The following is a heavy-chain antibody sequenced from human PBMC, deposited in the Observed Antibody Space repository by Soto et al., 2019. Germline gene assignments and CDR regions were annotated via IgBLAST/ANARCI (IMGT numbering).Heavy chain of an antibody. J-gene: IGHJ1*01. CDR2: IVPVFGTA. D-gene: IGHD3-10*01. V-gene: IGHV1-69*13. CDR3: ATLQGSGTYYDDDS. Sequence: SVKVSCKASGGTSNNNANSWVRQAPGQGLEWMGGIVPVFGTANYAQKFRGRVRITADDSTRTLNMELSSLRSDDTAVYYCATLQGSGTYYDDDSWGQGTLVTVSS. CDR1: GGTSNNNA.